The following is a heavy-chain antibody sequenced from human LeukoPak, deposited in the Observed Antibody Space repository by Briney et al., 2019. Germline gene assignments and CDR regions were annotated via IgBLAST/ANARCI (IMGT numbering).Heavy chain of an antibody. V-gene: IGHV3-30*04. CDR3: ARDGCSTTSCYPTTSLQR. CDR1: GFTFSSYA. J-gene: IGHJ1*01. Sequence: GGSLRLSCAASGFTFSSYAMHWVRQAPGKGLEWVAVISYDGSNKYYADSVKGRFTISRDNSKHTLYLQINSLRTEDTAVYYCARDGCSTTSCYPTTSLQRWGQGTLVTVSS. D-gene: IGHD2-2*01. CDR2: ISYDGSNK.